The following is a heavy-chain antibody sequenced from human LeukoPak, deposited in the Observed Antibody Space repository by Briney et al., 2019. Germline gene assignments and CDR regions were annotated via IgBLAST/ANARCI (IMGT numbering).Heavy chain of an antibody. Sequence: SQTLSLTCAVSGGSISSGDYYWSWIRQPPGKGLEWIGYIYYSGSTYYNPSLKSRVTMSLDTSKNQFSLKLSSVTGADTAVYYCARTTDDYGDYATYYFDYWGQGTLVTVSS. CDR1: GGSISSGDYY. D-gene: IGHD4-17*01. CDR3: ARTTDDYGDYATYYFDY. CDR2: IYYSGST. V-gene: IGHV4-30-4*01. J-gene: IGHJ4*02.